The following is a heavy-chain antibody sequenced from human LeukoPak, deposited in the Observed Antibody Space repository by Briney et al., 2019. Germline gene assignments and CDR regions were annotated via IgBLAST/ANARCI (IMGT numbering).Heavy chain of an antibody. CDR1: GFIFSSYS. D-gene: IGHD5-24*01. CDR2: ITSSSDTI. Sequence: GGSLRLSCAASGFIFSSYSMNWVRQAPGKGLEWVSYITSSSDTIYYADSVKGRFTISRDNAKNSLYLQVNSLRGEDTAVYYCAGGRDVYRYWGQGTLVTVSS. CDR3: AGGRDVYRY. V-gene: IGHV3-48*01. J-gene: IGHJ4*02.